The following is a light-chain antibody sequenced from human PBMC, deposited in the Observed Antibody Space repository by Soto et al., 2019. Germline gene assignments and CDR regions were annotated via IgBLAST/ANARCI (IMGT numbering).Light chain of an antibody. V-gene: IGKV3-20*01. CDR3: HQYDSWT. CDR1: QSVSSY. J-gene: IGKJ1*01. Sequence: DIVFTHYPATLSLSPGERATRSCRASQSVSSYLAWYQQKPGQAPRLLIYDASSRATGIPDRFSGSGSGTDFTLTISRLEPEDFAVYSFHQYDSWTFAQGTKVDIK. CDR2: DAS.